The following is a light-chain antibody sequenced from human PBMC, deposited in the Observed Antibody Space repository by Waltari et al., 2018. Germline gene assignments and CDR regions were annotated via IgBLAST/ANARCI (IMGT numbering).Light chain of an antibody. CDR3: CSYAGGYTWV. V-gene: IGLV2-11*01. J-gene: IGLJ3*02. CDR2: DFS. Sequence: QSALTQPRSVSGSPGQSVTISCTGTSSDVGGYKYVSWYQHPPGKAPKLMIYDFSKRPSGVPDRFSGSKSGSTASLTIAGLQAEDEADYYCCSYAGGYTWVFGGGTKLTVL. CDR1: SSDVGGYKY.